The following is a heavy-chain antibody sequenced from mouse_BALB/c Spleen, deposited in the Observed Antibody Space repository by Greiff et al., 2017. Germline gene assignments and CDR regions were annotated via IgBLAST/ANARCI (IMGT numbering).Heavy chain of an antibody. J-gene: IGHJ3*01. D-gene: IGHD1-1*01. V-gene: IGHV3-8*02. CDR2: ISYSGST. Sequence: EVKLMESGPSLVKPSQTLSLTCSVTGDSITSGYWNWIRKFPGNKLEYMGYISYSGSTYYNPSLKSRISITRDTSKNQYYLQLNSVTTEDTATYYCARGSSTWFAYWGQGTLVTVSA. CDR3: ARGSSTWFAY. CDR1: GDSITSGY.